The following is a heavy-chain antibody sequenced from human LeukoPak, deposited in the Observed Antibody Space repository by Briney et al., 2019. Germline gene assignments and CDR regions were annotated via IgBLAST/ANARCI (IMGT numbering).Heavy chain of an antibody. CDR1: GYTFTSYG. J-gene: IGHJ2*01. V-gene: IGHV1-18*01. D-gene: IGHD3-22*01. CDR3: ARGYYDSSGYYPRYFDL. CDR2: ISAYNGNT. Sequence: ASEKVSCKASGYTFTSYGINWVRQAPGQGLEWMGWISAYNGNTNYAQKLQGRVTMTTDTSTSTAYMELRSLRSDDTAVYYCARGYYDSSGYYPRYFDLWGRGTLVTVSS.